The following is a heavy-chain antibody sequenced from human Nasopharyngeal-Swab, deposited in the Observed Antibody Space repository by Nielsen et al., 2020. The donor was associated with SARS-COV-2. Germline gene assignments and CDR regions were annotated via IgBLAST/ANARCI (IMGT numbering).Heavy chain of an antibody. CDR2: ISAYNGNT. J-gene: IGHJ4*02. V-gene: IGHV1-18*04. CDR1: GYTFTSYG. Sequence: ASVTVSCKASGYTFTSYGISWVRQAPAQGLEWMGWISAYNGNTNYAQKLQGRVTMTTDTSTSTAYMELRSLRSDDTAVYYCARAVGYDILTGYYTTPYYFDYWGQGTLVTVSS. CDR3: ARAVGYDILTGYYTTPYYFDY. D-gene: IGHD3-9*01.